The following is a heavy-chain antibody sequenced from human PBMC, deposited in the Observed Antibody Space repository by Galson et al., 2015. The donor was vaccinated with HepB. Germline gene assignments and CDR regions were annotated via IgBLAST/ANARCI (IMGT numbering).Heavy chain of an antibody. V-gene: IGHV3-30*18. D-gene: IGHD6-13*01. CDR1: GFTFSSYG. Sequence: SLRLSCAASGFTFSSYGMHWVRQAPGKGLEWVAVISYDGSNKYYADSVKGRFTISSDNSKNTLYLQMNSLRAEDTAVYYCAKVGYSSSLPYGMDVWGQGTTVTVSS. CDR2: ISYDGSNK. CDR3: AKVGYSSSLPYGMDV. J-gene: IGHJ6*02.